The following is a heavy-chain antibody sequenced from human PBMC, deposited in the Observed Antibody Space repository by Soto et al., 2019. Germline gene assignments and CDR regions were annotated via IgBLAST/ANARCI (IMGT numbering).Heavy chain of an antibody. J-gene: IGHJ4*02. CDR3: ARHLSGWNHFDY. CDR2: IYYSGST. CDR1: GGSISSSSYY. Sequence: QLQLQESGPGLVKPSETLSLTCTVSGGSISSSSYYWGWIRQPPGKGLEWIGSIYYSGSTYYNPSLKSRVTISVDTSKNQFSLKLSSVTAADTAVYYCARHLSGWNHFDYWGQGTLVTVSS. D-gene: IGHD6-19*01. V-gene: IGHV4-39*01.